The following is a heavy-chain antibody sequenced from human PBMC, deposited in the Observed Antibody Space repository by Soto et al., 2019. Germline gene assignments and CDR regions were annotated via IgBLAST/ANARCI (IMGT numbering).Heavy chain of an antibody. CDR3: ARLGGYYQAFDS. J-gene: IGHJ4*02. CDR2: IYYSGST. CDR1: GGSISSYY. D-gene: IGHD3-22*01. V-gene: IGHV4-59*08. Sequence: PSETLSFTCTVSGGSISSYYWSWIRHPPGKGLEWIGYIYYSGSTKYNPSLKSRVTISVVTSKTQFSLRLTSVTSSDAAVYYCARLGGYYQAFDSWGQGTLVTVSS.